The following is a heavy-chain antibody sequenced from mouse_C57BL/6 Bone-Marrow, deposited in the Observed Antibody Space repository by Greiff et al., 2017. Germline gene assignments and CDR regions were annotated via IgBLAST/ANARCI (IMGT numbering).Heavy chain of an antibody. D-gene: IGHD1-1*01. Sequence: QVQLKQSGPGILQPSQTLSLTCSFSGFSLSTFGMGVGWIRQPSGKGLEWLAHIWWDDDKYYNPALKSRLTISKDTSKNQVFLKIANVDTADTATYYCARIVPYYYGPWFAYWGQGTLVTVSA. CDR3: ARIVPYYYGPWFAY. CDR1: GFSLSTFGMG. V-gene: IGHV8-8*01. J-gene: IGHJ3*01. CDR2: IWWDDDK.